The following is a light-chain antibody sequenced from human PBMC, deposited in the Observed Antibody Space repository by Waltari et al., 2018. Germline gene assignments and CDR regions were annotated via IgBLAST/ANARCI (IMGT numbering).Light chain of an antibody. J-gene: IGKJ1*01. Sequence: EIVLTQSPGPLSLSPGERATLSCRGSQSVSSRYLAWYQQKPGQAPRLLIYGASSRATGIPDRFSGSGSGTDFTLTISRLEPEDFAVYYCQQYGSLPTTFGQGTKVEIK. CDR1: QSVSSRY. CDR2: GAS. V-gene: IGKV3-20*01. CDR3: QQYGSLPTT.